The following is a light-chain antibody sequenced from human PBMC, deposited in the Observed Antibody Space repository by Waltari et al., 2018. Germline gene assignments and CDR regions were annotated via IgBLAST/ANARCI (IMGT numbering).Light chain of an antibody. J-gene: IGLJ1*01. Sequence: QSALIQPPSVSGSPGQAVPISCTGTSSDVGSYDYVSWYQQRPGKAPKLRIYEVSNRPSGVSNRFSGSRSGNTASLTISGRQTEDEADYYCSSYTTSSTSVFGTGTQVTVL. CDR3: SSYTTSSTSV. CDR1: SSDVGSYDY. V-gene: IGLV2-14*01. CDR2: EVS.